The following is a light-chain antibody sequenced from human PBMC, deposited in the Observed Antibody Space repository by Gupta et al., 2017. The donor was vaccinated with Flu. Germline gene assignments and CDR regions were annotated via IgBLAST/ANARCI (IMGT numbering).Light chain of an antibody. CDR3: RKYTIV. V-gene: IGKV1-5*03. J-gene: IGKJ4*01. CDR2: KAS. Sequence: ASVADRVTITCRASQSISAWFAWYHRKPGRALNHLIYKASSVDSGVLSRFRCSRALTEFTLSLGRLHFDDFACYYCRKYTIVFGGGTKVEI. CDR1: QSISAW.